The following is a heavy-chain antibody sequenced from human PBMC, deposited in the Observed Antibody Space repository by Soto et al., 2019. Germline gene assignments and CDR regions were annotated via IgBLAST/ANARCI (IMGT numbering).Heavy chain of an antibody. CDR3: ARHQYYYDSSGSRIDWFDP. J-gene: IGHJ5*02. V-gene: IGHV5-10-1*01. CDR1: GYSFTSYW. Sequence: GESLKISCKGSGYSFTSYWISWVRQMPGKGLEWLGRIDPSDSYTNYSPSFQGHVTISADKSISTAYLQWSSLKASDTAMYYCARHQYYYDSSGSRIDWFDPWGQGTLVTVS. CDR2: IDPSDSYT. D-gene: IGHD3-22*01.